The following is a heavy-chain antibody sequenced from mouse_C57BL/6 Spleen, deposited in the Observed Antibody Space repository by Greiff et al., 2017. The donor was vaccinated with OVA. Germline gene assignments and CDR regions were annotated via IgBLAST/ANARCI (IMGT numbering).Heavy chain of an antibody. D-gene: IGHD1-1*01. V-gene: IGHV2-2*01. CDR3: ARGWITTVVDWYFDV. CDR2: IWSGGST. Sequence: VQLKQSGPGLVQPSQSLSITCTVSGFSLTSYGVHWVRQSPGKGLEWLGVIWSGGSTDYNAAFISRLSISKDNSKSQVFFQMNSLQADDTAIYYCARGWITTVVDWYFDVWGTGTTVTVSS. J-gene: IGHJ1*03. CDR1: GFSLTSYG.